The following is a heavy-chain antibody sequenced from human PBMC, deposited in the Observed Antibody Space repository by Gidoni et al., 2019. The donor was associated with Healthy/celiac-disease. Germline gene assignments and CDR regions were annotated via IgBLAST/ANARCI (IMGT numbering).Heavy chain of an antibody. V-gene: IGHV3-33*01. CDR2: IWYDGSNK. Sequence: LSCAASGCTFSSYGMHWVRQAQGKGLEWVAVIWYDGSNKYYADSVKGRFTISRDNSKNTLYLQMNSLRAEDTAVYYCAGFSRWYDAFDIWGQGTMVTVSS. CDR3: AGFSRWYDAFDI. D-gene: IGHD2-15*01. CDR1: GCTFSSYG. J-gene: IGHJ3*02.